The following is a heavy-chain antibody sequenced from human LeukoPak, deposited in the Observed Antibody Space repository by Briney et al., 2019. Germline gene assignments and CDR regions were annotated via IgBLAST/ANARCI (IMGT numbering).Heavy chain of an antibody. Sequence: VASVKVSCKASGYIFTGYYMHWVRQAPGQGLEWMGWINPNSGGTNYAQKFQGRVTMTRDMSTSTVYMELSSLRSEDTAVYYCATTYSSGWYGWFDPWGQGTLVTVSS. J-gene: IGHJ5*02. V-gene: IGHV1-2*02. CDR3: ATTYSSGWYGWFDP. D-gene: IGHD6-19*01. CDR1: GYIFTGYY. CDR2: INPNSGGT.